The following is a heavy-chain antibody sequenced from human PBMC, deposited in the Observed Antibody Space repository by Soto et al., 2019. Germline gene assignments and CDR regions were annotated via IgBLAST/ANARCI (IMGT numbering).Heavy chain of an antibody. Sequence: SETLSLTCTVSGASIRSTDYYWSWIRQAPGKGLEWIGYVYYTGSTYYNPSLMSRLTISVDTSKNQFSLKLTSMTAAETAVYYCVRTAREGAVAPHWFDRWGQGTQVTVS. V-gene: IGHV4-30-4*01. CDR3: VRTAREGAVAPHWFDR. D-gene: IGHD2-21*02. J-gene: IGHJ5*02. CDR2: VYYTGST. CDR1: GASIRSTDYY.